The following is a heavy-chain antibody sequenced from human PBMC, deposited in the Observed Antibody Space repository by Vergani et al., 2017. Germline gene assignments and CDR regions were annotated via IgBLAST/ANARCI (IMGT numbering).Heavy chain of an antibody. CDR3: AVRTNIAAAGTANWFDP. Sequence: QVQLVQSGAEVKKPGSSVKVSCKASGGTFSSYAISWVRQAPGQGLEWMGRIIPIFGTANYAQKFQGRVTITADESTSTAYMELSSLRSEDTAVSYCAVRTNIAAAGTANWFDPWGQGTLVTVSS. CDR1: GGTFSSYA. J-gene: IGHJ5*02. D-gene: IGHD6-13*01. V-gene: IGHV1-69*13. CDR2: IIPIFGTA.